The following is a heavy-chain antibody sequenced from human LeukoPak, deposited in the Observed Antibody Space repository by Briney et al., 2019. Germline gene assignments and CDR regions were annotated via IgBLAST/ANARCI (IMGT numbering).Heavy chain of an antibody. CDR2: LSAGSGTI. J-gene: IGHJ4*02. V-gene: IGHV3-48*02. Sequence: GGSLRLSCAASEFTFSSYSMNWVRQAPRKGLEWVSYLSAGSGTIYYADSVKGRFTISRDNAKNSLYLQMNSLRDEDTAVYYCARASRSGSYYFDYWGQGTVVTVSS. D-gene: IGHD3-10*01. CDR3: ARASRSGSYYFDY. CDR1: EFTFSSYS.